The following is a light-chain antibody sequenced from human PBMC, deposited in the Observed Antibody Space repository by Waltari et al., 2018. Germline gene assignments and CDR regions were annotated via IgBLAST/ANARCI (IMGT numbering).Light chain of an antibody. CDR1: SLGTKT. J-gene: IGLJ3*02. Sequence: YVLTQPPSVSVAPGKTARLSSRGTSLGTKTVHWYQQKPGQAPVLVIHYDSGRPSGIPERFSGSTSGNTATLTIKWVEAGDEAEYFCQVWDFTQGVFGGGTKLTVL. CDR2: YDS. CDR3: QVWDFTQGV. V-gene: IGLV3-21*04.